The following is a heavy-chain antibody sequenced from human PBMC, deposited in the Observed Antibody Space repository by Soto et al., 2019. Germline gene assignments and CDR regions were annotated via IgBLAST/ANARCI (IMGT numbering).Heavy chain of an antibody. D-gene: IGHD2-15*01. CDR1: GGSISSGGYY. J-gene: IGHJ3*02. Sequence: TSETLSLICTVSGGSISSGGYYWSWIRQHPGKGLEWIGYIYYSGSTYYNPSLKSRVTISVDTSKNQFSLKLSSVTAADTAVYYCARDVAPGYCSGGSCYTDAFDIWGQGTMVTVSS. CDR3: ARDVAPGYCSGGSCYTDAFDI. CDR2: IYYSGST. V-gene: IGHV4-31*03.